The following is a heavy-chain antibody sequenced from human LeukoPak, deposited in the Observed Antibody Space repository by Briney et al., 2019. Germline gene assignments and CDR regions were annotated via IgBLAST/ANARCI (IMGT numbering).Heavy chain of an antibody. J-gene: IGHJ2*01. Sequence: SETLSLTCTVSGGSISSYYWSWIRQPPGKGLEWIGSIYHSGSTYYNPSLKSRVTISVDTSKNQFSLKLSSVTAADTAVYYCARTTRRPYSSSYNWNFDLWGRGTLVTVSS. V-gene: IGHV4-59*08. CDR1: GGSISSYY. CDR2: IYHSGST. D-gene: IGHD6-13*01. CDR3: ARTTRRPYSSSYNWNFDL.